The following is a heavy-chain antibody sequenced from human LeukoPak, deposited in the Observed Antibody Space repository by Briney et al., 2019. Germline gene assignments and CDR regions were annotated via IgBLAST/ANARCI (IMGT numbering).Heavy chain of an antibody. CDR3: ARGHGYNRYFDY. V-gene: IGHV1-18*01. J-gene: IGHJ4*02. CDR2: ISAYNGYT. D-gene: IGHD5-24*01. Sequence: ASVKVSCKASGYTFTSNGISWVRQAIGQGLEWMGWISAYNGYTNYAQKLQGRVTMITDTSTSTAYMELRSLRSDDTAVYYCARGHGYNRYFDYWGQGTLVTVSS. CDR1: GYTFTSNG.